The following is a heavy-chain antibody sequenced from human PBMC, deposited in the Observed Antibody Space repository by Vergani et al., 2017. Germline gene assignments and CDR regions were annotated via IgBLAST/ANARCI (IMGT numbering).Heavy chain of an antibody. Sequence: QVQLVESGGGVVQPGGSLRLSCAASGFTFSSYGMHWVRQAPGKGLEWVAFIRYDGSNKYYADSVKGRFTISRDNSKNTLYLQMNSLRAEDTAVYYCAKDESTYYYDSIGSPDYWGQGTLVTVSS. V-gene: IGHV3-30*02. CDR2: IRYDGSNK. CDR1: GFTFSSYG. CDR3: AKDESTYYYDSIGSPDY. J-gene: IGHJ4*02. D-gene: IGHD3-22*01.